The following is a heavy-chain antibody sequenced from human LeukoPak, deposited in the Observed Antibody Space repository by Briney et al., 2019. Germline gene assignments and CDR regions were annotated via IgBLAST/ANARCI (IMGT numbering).Heavy chain of an antibody. CDR1: GFTFSNAW. CDR3: SPATTYYYDSSGYYYADAFDI. Sequence: GGSLRLSCAASGFTFSNAWMSWVRQAPGKGLEWVGRIKSKTDGGTTDYAAPVKGRFTISRDDSKNTLYLQMNSLKTEDTAVYYFSPATTYYYDSSGYYYADAFDIWGQGTMVTVSS. D-gene: IGHD3-22*01. CDR2: IKSKTDGGTT. V-gene: IGHV3-15*01. J-gene: IGHJ3*02.